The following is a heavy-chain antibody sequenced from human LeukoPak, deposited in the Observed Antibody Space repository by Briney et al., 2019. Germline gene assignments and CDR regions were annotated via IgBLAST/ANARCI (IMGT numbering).Heavy chain of an antibody. CDR3: ARDSYSSGRSRPPANHDAFDI. Sequence: SETLSLTCTVSGGSISSYYWSWIRQPPGKGLEWIGYIYHSGSTNYNPSLKSRVTISVDTSKNQFSLKLSSVTAADTAVYYCARDSYSSGRSRPPANHDAFDIWGQGTMVTVSS. CDR1: GGSISSYY. D-gene: IGHD6-19*01. V-gene: IGHV4-59*01. CDR2: IYHSGST. J-gene: IGHJ3*02.